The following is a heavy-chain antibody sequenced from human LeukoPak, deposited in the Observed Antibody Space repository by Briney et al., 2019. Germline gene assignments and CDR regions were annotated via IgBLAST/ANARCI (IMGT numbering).Heavy chain of an antibody. D-gene: IGHD3-10*01. V-gene: IGHV4-34*01. Sequence: SGSPSLTCAVSGGSFTGYYWSSIRQPPGKRLGWIGEINDTVSTDSKPSLKSRVTVSVDTSKNQYSTKLSCVTAADTPVYYCARDRYGSGSYAPSYYYYGMDVWGQGTTVTVSS. CDR2: INDTVST. CDR3: ARDRYGSGSYAPSYYYYGMDV. CDR1: GGSFTGYY. J-gene: IGHJ6*02.